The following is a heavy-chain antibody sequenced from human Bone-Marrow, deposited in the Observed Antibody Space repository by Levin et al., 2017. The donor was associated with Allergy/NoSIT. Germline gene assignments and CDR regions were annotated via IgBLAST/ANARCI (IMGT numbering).Heavy chain of an antibody. D-gene: IGHD3-22*01. CDR1: GFSFSKLA. J-gene: IGHJ4*02. CDR2: FSASGP. Sequence: QSGGSLRLSCAASGFSFSKLAMSWVRQAPGKGLEWVSTFSASGPYYADSVKGRFTISRDNSRNTLSLEMNSLRDEDTAVYYCAKDHESMGYPTFDYWGQGTQVTVSS. CDR3: AKDHESMGYPTFDY. V-gene: IGHV3-23*01.